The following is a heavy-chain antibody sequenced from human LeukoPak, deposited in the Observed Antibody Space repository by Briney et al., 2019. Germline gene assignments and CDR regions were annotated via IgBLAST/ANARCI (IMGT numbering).Heavy chain of an antibody. V-gene: IGHV3-30-3*01. J-gene: IGHJ6*02. CDR2: IAFDGSNA. CDR3: SRGRYGDYSRSGYYYGMDV. Sequence: PGGSLRLSCVASGFTFSSYAMDWVRQAPGKGLEWVAVIAFDGSNALYADSVKGRFTISRDISKSTLYLEMNSLKAEDSAIYYCSRGRYGDYSRSGYYYGMDVWGQGTTVTVSS. CDR1: GFTFSSYA. D-gene: IGHD4-17*01.